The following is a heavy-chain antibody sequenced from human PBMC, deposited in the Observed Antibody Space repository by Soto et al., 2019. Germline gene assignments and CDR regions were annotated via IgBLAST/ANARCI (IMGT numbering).Heavy chain of an antibody. D-gene: IGHD5-18*01. CDR2: IYPGDSDT. V-gene: IGHV5-51*01. CDR3: ARQGVDTAMVPETDYYYYYGMDV. Sequence: GESLKISCKGSGYSFTSYWIGWVRQMPGKGLEWMGIIYPGDSDTRYSPSFQGQVTISADKSISTAYLQWSSLKASDTAMYYCARQGVDTAMVPETDYYYYYGMDVWGQGTTVTVSS. J-gene: IGHJ6*02. CDR1: GYSFTSYW.